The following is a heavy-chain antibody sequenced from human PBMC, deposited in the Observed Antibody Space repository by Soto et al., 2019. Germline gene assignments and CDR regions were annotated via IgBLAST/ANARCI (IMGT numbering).Heavy chain of an antibody. V-gene: IGHV3-30-3*01. CDR3: ATDSSGWYRYYYYFGMDV. J-gene: IGHJ6*02. CDR1: GFTFSNYA. Sequence: QVQLVESGGGVVQPGRSLRLSCAASGFTFSNYAIHWVRQAPGKGLEWVAVISYDGSKKYYADSVKGRFTISRDNSKNTLDLQMNSLRAEDTAVYYCATDSSGWYRYYYYFGMDVWGQGTTVTVSS. D-gene: IGHD6-19*01. CDR2: ISYDGSKK.